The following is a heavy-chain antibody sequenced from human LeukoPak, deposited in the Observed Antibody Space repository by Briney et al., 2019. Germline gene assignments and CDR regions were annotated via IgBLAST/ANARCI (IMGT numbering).Heavy chain of an antibody. CDR2: ITTFNENP. CDR1: NYKFVSHD. D-gene: IGHD4-23*01. CDR3: ARSNYGGKRWFDP. J-gene: IGHJ5*02. Sequence: ASVKVSCKTFNYKFVSHDIGWVRQAPGQGLEWVAWITTFNENPRYADNFRGRVTVTAETSTSTVYLELRSLRPDDTAVYYCARSNYGGKRWFDPWGQGTLVIVSS. V-gene: IGHV1-18*01.